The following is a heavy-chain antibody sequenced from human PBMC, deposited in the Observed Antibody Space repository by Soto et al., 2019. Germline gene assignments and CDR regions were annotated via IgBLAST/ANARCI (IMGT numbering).Heavy chain of an antibody. V-gene: IGHV3-23*01. CDR1: GFTFSSYA. D-gene: IGHD3-10*01. Sequence: GGSLRLSCAASGFTFSSYAMSWVRQAPGKGLEWVSAISGSGGSTYYADSVKVRFTISRDNSKNTLYLQMNSLRAEDTAVYYCAKVVLLWFGELLKAPYYFYYWGQGTLVTVSS. CDR2: ISGSGGST. CDR3: AKVVLLWFGELLKAPYYFYY. J-gene: IGHJ4*02.